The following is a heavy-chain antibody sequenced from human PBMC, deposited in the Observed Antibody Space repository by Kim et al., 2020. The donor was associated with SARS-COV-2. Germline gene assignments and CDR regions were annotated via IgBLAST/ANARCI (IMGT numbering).Heavy chain of an antibody. CDR2: IDQSGST. Sequence: SETLSLTCAVYGGSFSSYYWSWIRQPPGKGLEWIGDIDQSGSTSHNPSLKSRVNISVDTSKNQFFLQLTSVTAADTAMYYCAKASDKIIYYYGSGRRHRAIDYWGQGTLVTVSS. J-gene: IGHJ4*02. V-gene: IGHV4-34*01. CDR3: AKASDKIIYYYGSGRRHRAIDY. D-gene: IGHD3-10*01. CDR1: GGSFSSYY.